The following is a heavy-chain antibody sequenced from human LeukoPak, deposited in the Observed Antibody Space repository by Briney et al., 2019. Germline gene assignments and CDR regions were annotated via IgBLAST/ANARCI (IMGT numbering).Heavy chain of an antibody. CDR2: FDPEDCET. D-gene: IGHD3-22*01. CDR1: GYTLTELS. V-gene: IGHV1-24*01. Sequence: ASVKVSCEVSGYTLTELSMHWVRQAPGKGLEWMGGFDPEDCETIYAQKFQGRVTMTEDTSTDTAYMELSSLRSEDTAVYYCATFARRVVVIHDALDIWGQGTMVTVSS. J-gene: IGHJ3*02. CDR3: ATFARRVVVIHDALDI.